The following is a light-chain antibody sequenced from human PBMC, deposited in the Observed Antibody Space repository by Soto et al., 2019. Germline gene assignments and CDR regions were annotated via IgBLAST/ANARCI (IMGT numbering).Light chain of an antibody. Sequence: IVMTPSPATLAVSPGEGATLFCRASQSISNNLAWYQQKPGQAPRLLIYGASSRATGVPARFSGSGSGTEFTLTISSLQSEDFAVYYCQQYNNWPRTFGQGTKV. V-gene: IGKV3-15*01. CDR2: GAS. CDR1: QSISNN. J-gene: IGKJ1*01. CDR3: QQYNNWPRT.